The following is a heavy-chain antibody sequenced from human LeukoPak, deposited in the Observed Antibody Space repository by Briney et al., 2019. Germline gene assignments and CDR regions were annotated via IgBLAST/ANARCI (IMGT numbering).Heavy chain of an antibody. CDR1: GYTFTSYY. D-gene: IGHD2-21*02. CDR2: IIPILGIA. CDR3: ASTGLAYCGGDCGYFDY. J-gene: IGHJ4*02. Sequence: ASVKVSCKASGYTFTSYYMHWVRQAPGQGLEWMGRIIPILGIANYAQKFQGRVTITADKSTSTAYMELSSLRSEDTAVYYCASTGLAYCGGDCGYFDYWGQGTLVTVSS. V-gene: IGHV1-69*02.